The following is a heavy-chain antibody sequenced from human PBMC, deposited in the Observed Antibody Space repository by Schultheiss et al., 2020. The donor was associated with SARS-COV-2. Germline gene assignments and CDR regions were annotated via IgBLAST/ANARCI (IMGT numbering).Heavy chain of an antibody. CDR3: ARDVDYGDYSGDGMDV. D-gene: IGHD4-17*01. CDR1: GFTFSSYG. V-gene: IGHV3-33*08. J-gene: IGHJ6*02. CDR2: IWYDGSNK. Sequence: GESLKISCAASGFTFSSYGMHWVRQAPGKGLEWVAVIWYDGSNKYYADSVKGRFTISRDNSKNTVYLQMNSLSPEDTAVYYCARDVDYGDYSGDGMDVWGQGTTVTVSS.